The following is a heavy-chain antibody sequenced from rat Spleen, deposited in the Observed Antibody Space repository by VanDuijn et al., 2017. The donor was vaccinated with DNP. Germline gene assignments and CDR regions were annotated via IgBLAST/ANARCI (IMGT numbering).Heavy chain of an antibody. CDR2: TRNKANGYTT. CDR3: ARHGSLPYWYFDF. CDR1: GFSFTDFH. Sequence: EVILLESGGGLVQPRGSLRLSCAASGFSFTDFHMNWIRQPAGKAPEWLALTRNKANGYTTDYNPSVKGRFTIARDKTQNMLYLQMNALRTEDSATYYCARHGSLPYWYFDFWGPGTMVTVSS. D-gene: IGHD1-6*01. V-gene: IGHV7-7*01. J-gene: IGHJ1*01.